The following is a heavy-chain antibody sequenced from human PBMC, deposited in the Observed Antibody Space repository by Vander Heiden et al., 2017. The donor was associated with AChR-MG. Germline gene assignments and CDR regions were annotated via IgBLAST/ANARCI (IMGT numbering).Heavy chain of an antibody. D-gene: IGHD2-2*02. Sequence: VQLQKSGPRLVKPSQTLSLTCTVSGGSINSGAYSWSWVRQFPGKGLEWIGNVDFGGSTAYNPSLTSRLTISVDTSKSQFSLRLRSVTVADSALYFCARLHDQFLYDYWGQGTLVAVSS. CDR1: GGSINSGAYS. V-gene: IGHV4-31*03. CDR2: VDFGGST. CDR3: ARLHDQFLYDY. J-gene: IGHJ4*02.